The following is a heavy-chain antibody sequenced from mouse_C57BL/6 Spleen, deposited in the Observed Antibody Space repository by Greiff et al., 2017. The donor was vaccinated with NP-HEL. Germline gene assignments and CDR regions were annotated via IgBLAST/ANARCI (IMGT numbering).Heavy chain of an antibody. D-gene: IGHD2-5*01. CDR3: ARIYSNYGYFDV. CDR1: GFTFSDYG. CDR2: ISSGSSTI. Sequence: EVQRVESGGGLVKPGGSLKLSCAASGFTFSDYGMHWVRQAPEKGLEWVAYISSGSSTIYYADTVKGRITISRDNAKNTLFLQLTSLRSEDTAMYYCARIYSNYGYFDVWGTGTTVTVSS. V-gene: IGHV5-17*01. J-gene: IGHJ1*03.